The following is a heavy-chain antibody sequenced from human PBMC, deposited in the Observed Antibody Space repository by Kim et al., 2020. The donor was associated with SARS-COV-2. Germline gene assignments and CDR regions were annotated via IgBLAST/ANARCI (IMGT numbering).Heavy chain of an antibody. Sequence: KYSPQFQGRVTITRDTSESTAYMELSSLRSEDTAVYYCARGITMVRGFDPWGQGTLVTVSS. J-gene: IGHJ5*02. CDR3: ARGITMVRGFDP. D-gene: IGHD3-10*01. V-gene: IGHV1-3*01.